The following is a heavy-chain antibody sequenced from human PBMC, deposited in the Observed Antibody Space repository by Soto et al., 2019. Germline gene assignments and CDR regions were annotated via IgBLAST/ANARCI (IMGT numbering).Heavy chain of an antibody. J-gene: IGHJ6*03. Sequence: QVQLQQWGAGLLKPSETLSLTCAVYGGSFSGYQWTWIRQTPGKGLEWIGEINDSGNINYNPSLKGRVTILVDTAKKQISLKLSSVTAADTAAYYCARGLILWFGELSRRGGYYYYMDVWGKGTSVTVSS. CDR3: ARGLILWFGELSRRGGYYYYMDV. D-gene: IGHD3-10*01. V-gene: IGHV4-34*01. CDR1: GGSFSGYQ. CDR2: INDSGNI.